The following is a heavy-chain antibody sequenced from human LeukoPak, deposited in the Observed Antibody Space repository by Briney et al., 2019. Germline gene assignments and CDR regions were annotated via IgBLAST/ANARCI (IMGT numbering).Heavy chain of an antibody. D-gene: IGHD1-7*01. CDR3: AREPVTGTSNYFDY. CDR2: VYTSGGT. J-gene: IGHJ4*02. CDR1: GGSISTYY. Sequence: SETLSLTCSVSGGSISTYYWSWIRQPAGKGLEWIGRVYTSGGTNYNASLKSRVTMSLDTSKKQLSLQMRSMTAADTAVYFCAREPVTGTSNYFDYWGQGKLVIVSS. V-gene: IGHV4-4*07.